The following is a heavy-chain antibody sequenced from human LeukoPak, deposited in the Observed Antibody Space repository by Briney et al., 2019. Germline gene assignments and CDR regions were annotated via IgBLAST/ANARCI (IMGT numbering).Heavy chain of an antibody. J-gene: IGHJ3*02. V-gene: IGHV3-66*01. CDR3: ARVVRDFDWLFVDDAFDI. CDR2: IYSGGST. D-gene: IGHD3-9*01. Sequence: GGSLRLSCAASGFTVSSNYMSWVRQAPGKGLEWASVIYSGGSTYYADSVKGRFTISRDNSKNALYLQMNSVRAEDTAVYYCARVVRDFDWLFVDDAFDIWGQGTMVTVSS. CDR1: GFTVSSNY.